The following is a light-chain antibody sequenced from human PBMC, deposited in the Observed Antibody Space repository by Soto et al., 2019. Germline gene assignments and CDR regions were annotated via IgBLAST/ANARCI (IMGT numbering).Light chain of an antibody. CDR3: QQSYSTPQT. CDR1: QSISSY. J-gene: IGKJ1*01. CDR2: AAS. V-gene: IGKV1-39*01. Sequence: DIQMTQSPSSLSASVGARVTITCRASQSISSYLNWYQQKPGKAPKLLIYAASSLQSGVPSRFSGSGSGTDFTLTSSSLQPEDFATYYWQQSYSTPQTFGQGTKVEIK.